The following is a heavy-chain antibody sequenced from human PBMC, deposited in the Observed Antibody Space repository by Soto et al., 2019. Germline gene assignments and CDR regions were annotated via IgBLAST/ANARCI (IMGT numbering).Heavy chain of an antibody. CDR1: GGSISSGGYS. CDR3: ARVPAY. Sequence: SETLSLTCAVSGGSISSGGYSWSWIRQPPGKGLEWIGYIYHSGSTYYNPSLKSRVTISVDRSKNQFSLELSSVTAADTAVYYCARVPAYWGQGTLVTVSS. CDR2: IYHSGST. J-gene: IGHJ4*02. V-gene: IGHV4-30-2*01.